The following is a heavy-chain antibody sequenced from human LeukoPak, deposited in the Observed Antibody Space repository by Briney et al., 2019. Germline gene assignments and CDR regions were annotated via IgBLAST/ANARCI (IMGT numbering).Heavy chain of an antibody. D-gene: IGHD5-12*01. V-gene: IGHV1-18*01. CDR3: ARDLDRIVPTTADY. J-gene: IGHJ4*02. CDR1: GYTFTSYS. Sequence: GASVTVSCKASGYTFTSYSITWVRQAPGQRLEWMGWISTNNGNTDYAQKLRDGVTMTTDTSTNTAYMELRSLRSDDTAVYYCARDLDRIVPTTADYWGQGTLVTVSS. CDR2: ISTNNGNT.